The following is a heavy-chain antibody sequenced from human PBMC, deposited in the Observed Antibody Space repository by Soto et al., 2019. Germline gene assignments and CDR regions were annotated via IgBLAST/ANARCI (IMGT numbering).Heavy chain of an antibody. J-gene: IGHJ6*02. CDR3: ARRHAADYYYYGMDV. Sequence: GESLKISSKGSGYSFTSYWISWVRQMPGKGLEWMGRIDPSDSYTNYSPSFQGRVTISADKSISTAYLQWSSLKASDTAMYYCARRHAADYYYYGMDVWGQGTTVTVSS. D-gene: IGHD6-13*01. CDR1: GYSFTSYW. CDR2: IDPSDSYT. V-gene: IGHV5-10-1*01.